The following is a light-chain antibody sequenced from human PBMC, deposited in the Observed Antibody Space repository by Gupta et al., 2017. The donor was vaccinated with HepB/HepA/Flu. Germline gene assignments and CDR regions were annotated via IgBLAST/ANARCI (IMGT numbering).Light chain of an antibody. Sequence: VIWMTQSPSLVSASPGDRVTISCRVSQSISSSLAWYQKKSGRAPELLVYAASTLQSGVPLRFSGSGSGTDFTLTISGLQSEDYGTYDCQQYYSFPPTFAGGTQVEI. J-gene: IGKJ4*01. V-gene: IGKV1D-8*01. CDR2: AAS. CDR3: QQYYSFPPT. CDR1: QSISSS.